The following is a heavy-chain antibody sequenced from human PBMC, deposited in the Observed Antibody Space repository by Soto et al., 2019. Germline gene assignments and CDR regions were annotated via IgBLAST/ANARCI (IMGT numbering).Heavy chain of an antibody. V-gene: IGHV3-30*09. J-gene: IGHJ6*02. D-gene: IGHD2-2*01. CDR1: GFPFSSYT. Sequence: QEHLVESGGGLAQPGGTLTLSCTASGFPFSSYTLHCLRRPRAKGLGWVETITLNGTRNYYTDWLKGRIVISRDNSKDSLYLQMDTLRPDDTAIYYCARDTVTPLPPYQGFYYYGMGVWGQGTTVTVSS. CDR2: ITLNGTRN. CDR3: ARDTVTPLPPYQGFYYYGMGV.